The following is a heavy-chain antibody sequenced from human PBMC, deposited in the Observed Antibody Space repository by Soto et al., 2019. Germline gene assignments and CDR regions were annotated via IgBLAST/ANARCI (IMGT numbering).Heavy chain of an antibody. J-gene: IGHJ6*02. CDR2: ISSSSSTI. V-gene: IGHV3-48*02. Sequence: GGSLRLSCAASGFTFSSYSMNWVRQAPGKGLEWVSYISSSSSTIYYADSVKGRFTISRDNAKNSLYLQMNSLRDEDTAVYYCARDYGRITIFGVVIKTSYGMDVWGQGTTVTVSS. CDR3: ARDYGRITIFGVVIKTSYGMDV. CDR1: GFTFSSYS. D-gene: IGHD3-3*01.